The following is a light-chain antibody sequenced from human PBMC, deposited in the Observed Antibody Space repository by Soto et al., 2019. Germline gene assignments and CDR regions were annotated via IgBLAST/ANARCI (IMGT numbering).Light chain of an antibody. CDR1: RTVSTTY. CDR2: GAS. J-gene: IGKJ4*01. Sequence: EIVLTQSPGTLSLSPGERATLSCRASRTVSTTYLAWYQQKPGQAPRLLIYGASSRATGIPDRFSGSGSGTDFTLTISRLEPEDFAVYYCQQYGGSPLTFGGGTKVEIK. CDR3: QQYGGSPLT. V-gene: IGKV3-20*01.